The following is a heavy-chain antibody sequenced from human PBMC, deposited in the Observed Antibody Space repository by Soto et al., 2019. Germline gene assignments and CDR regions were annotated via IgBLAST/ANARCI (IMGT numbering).Heavy chain of an antibody. Sequence: LRLSCAASGFTFSSYAMSWVRQAPGKGLEWVANIKQDESEKYYVDSVKGRFTISRDNAKNSLFLQMNSLRADDTAVYYCARVGQWPYDAFDIWGQGTMVTVSS. CDR3: ARVGQWPYDAFDI. V-gene: IGHV3-7*01. CDR2: IKQDESEK. CDR1: GFTFSSYA. J-gene: IGHJ3*02. D-gene: IGHD6-19*01.